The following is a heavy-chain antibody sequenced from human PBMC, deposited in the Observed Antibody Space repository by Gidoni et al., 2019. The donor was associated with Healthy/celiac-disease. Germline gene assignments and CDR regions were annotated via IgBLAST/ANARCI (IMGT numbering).Heavy chain of an antibody. Sequence: EVQLVESGGGLVQPGGSLRLSCAASGFTFSSYDMSWVRQAPGKGLEWVSAISGSGGSTYYADAVKGRFTISRDNSKNTLYLQMNSLRAEDTAVYYCAKGPVVPAAIDHYAMNYYYYGMDVWGQGTTVTVSS. CDR2: ISGSGGST. J-gene: IGHJ6*02. CDR3: AKGPVVPAAIDHYAMNYYYYGMDV. CDR1: GFTFSSYD. V-gene: IGHV3-23*04. D-gene: IGHD2-2*01.